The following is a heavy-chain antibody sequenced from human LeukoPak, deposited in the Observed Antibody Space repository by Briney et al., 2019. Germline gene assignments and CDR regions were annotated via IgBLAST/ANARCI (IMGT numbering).Heavy chain of an antibody. Sequence: PGGSVTLFCAASGLTFSSYSMNWARQAPGRGLEWVSYIGSSTSSISYADSVKGRFTISRDNAKHSLYLQIDSLRDEDTAVYYCARYYSGPFDPWGQGTLVTVSS. D-gene: IGHD2-15*01. CDR3: ARYYSGPFDP. CDR2: IGSSTSSI. CDR1: GLTFSSYS. V-gene: IGHV3-48*02. J-gene: IGHJ5*02.